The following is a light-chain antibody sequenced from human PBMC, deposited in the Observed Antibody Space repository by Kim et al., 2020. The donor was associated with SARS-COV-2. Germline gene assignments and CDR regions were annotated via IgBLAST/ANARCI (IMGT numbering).Light chain of an antibody. J-gene: IGKJ3*01. CDR3: QQSYITPFT. CDR2: AAS. Sequence: ASVGDRVTITCRTTQSISSHLNWYQQKPGRAPKLLISAASTLQGGVPSRFSGSGSETDFTLTISSLQPEDFAAYFCQQSYITPFTFGPGTKVDIK. V-gene: IGKV1-39*01. CDR1: QSISSH.